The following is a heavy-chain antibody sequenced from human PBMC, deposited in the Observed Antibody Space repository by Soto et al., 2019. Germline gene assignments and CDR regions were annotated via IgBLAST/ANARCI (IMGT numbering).Heavy chain of an antibody. V-gene: IGHV4-59*01. D-gene: IGHD5-18*01. CDR2: IYYSGST. J-gene: IGHJ4*02. CDR1: GGSISSYY. Sequence: QVQLQESGPGLVKPSETLSLTCTVSGGSISSYYWSWIRQPPGKGLEWIGYIYYSGSTNYNPSLKXXVXLSVDTSKNQFSLKLSSVTAADTAVYYCARDNGYSYGYTLDHWGQGTLVTVSS. CDR3: ARDNGYSYGYTLDH.